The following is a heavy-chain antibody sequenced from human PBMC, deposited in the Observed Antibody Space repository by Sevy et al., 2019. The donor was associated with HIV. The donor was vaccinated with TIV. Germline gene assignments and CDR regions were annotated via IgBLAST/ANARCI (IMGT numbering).Heavy chain of an antibody. CDR2: IYYSGST. J-gene: IGHJ5*02. V-gene: IGHV4-59*13. Sequence: SETLSLTCSVSGGSMRNFYWSWIRQPPGKGLEWIGNIYYSGSTNYNPTLKSRVTMSVATSKNQFSLKLSSGTAADTAVYYCARSGFLEWAGSTRGPRNWFDPWGQGTLVTVSS. CDR3: ARSGFLEWAGSTRGPRNWFDP. D-gene: IGHD3-3*01. CDR1: GGSMRNFY.